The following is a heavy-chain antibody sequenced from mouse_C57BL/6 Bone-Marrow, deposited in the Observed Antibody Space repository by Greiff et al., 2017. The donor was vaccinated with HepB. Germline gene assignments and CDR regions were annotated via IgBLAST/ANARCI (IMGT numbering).Heavy chain of an antibody. V-gene: IGHV7-1*01. Sequence: EVKLVESGGGLVQSGRSLRLSCATSGFTFSDFYMEWVRQAPGKGLEWIAASRNKANDYTTEYSASVKGRFIVSRDTSQSILYLQMNALRAEDTAIYYCARAGGLPYYFDYWGQGTTLTVSS. D-gene: IGHD2-2*01. CDR1: GFTFSDFY. J-gene: IGHJ2*01. CDR3: ARAGGLPYYFDY. CDR2: SRNKANDYTT.